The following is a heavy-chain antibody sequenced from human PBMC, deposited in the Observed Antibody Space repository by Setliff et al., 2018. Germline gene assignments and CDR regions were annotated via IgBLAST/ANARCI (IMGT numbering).Heavy chain of an antibody. CDR1: GFTFSSYG. V-gene: IGHV3-30*02. J-gene: IGHJ4*02. CDR3: TKELDYIDTSGFQGGY. Sequence: PGGSLRLSCAASGFTFSSYGMHWVRQAPGKGLEWVAFIRYNGNNKYYVDSVKGRFTISRDTPKNTFYLQMNSLRVDDTAVYYCTKELDYIDTSGFQGGYWGQGTLVTVSS. D-gene: IGHD3-22*01. CDR2: IRYNGNNK.